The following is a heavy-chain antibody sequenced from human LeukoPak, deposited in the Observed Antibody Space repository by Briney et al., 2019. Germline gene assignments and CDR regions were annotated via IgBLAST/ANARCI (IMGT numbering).Heavy chain of an antibody. J-gene: IGHJ4*02. V-gene: IGHV1-46*01. CDR2: INPSGGST. Sequence: ASVKVSCKASGYTFTSYYMHWVRQAPGQGLEWMGIINPSGGSTSYAQKFQGRVTMTRDTSTSTVYMELSSLRSEDTAVYYCARVGGGYSSSWCFDYWGQGTLVTVSS. D-gene: IGHD6-13*01. CDR1: GYTFTSYY. CDR3: ARVGGGYSSSWCFDY.